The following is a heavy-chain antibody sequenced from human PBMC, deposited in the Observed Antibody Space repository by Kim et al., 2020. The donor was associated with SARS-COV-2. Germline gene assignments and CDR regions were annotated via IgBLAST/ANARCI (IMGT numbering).Heavy chain of an antibody. Sequence: SETLSLTCAVYGGSFSGYYWSWIRQPPGKGLEWIGEINHSGSTNYNPSLKSRVTISVDTSKNQFSLKLSSVTAADTAVYYCARRNSGYSYGQTSIDSWGQGTLVTVSS. D-gene: IGHD5-18*01. CDR1: GGSFSGYY. CDR2: INHSGST. CDR3: ARRNSGYSYGQTSIDS. J-gene: IGHJ4*02. V-gene: IGHV4-34*01.